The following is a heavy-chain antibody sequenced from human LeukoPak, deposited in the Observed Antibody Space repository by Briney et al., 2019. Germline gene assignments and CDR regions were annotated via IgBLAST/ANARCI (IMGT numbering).Heavy chain of an antibody. CDR1: GYTFTSYA. CDR3: ARDPRTTGAFDI. Sequence: ASVKVSCKASGYTFTSYAMHWVRQAPGQRLEWMGWINAGNGNTKYSQKFQGRVTITRDTSASTAYMELSSLRSEDTAVYYCARDPRTTGAFDIWGQGTMVTVSS. J-gene: IGHJ3*02. V-gene: IGHV1-3*01. D-gene: IGHD1-7*01. CDR2: INAGNGNT.